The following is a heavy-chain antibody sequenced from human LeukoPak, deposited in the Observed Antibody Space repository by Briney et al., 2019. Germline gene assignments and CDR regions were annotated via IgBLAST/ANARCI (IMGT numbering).Heavy chain of an antibody. V-gene: IGHV3-74*01. CDR1: GFSFSDYH. D-gene: IGHD1-20*01. CDR3: VAYNWNYPDY. CDR2: IETDVSRT. Sequence: GGSLRLSCAASGFSFSDYHMYWVRQAQEKGLVWVSRIETDVSRTANADSVKGRFTISRDNAMNTLYLQMNSLRVEDTAVYYCVAYNWNYPDYWGQGTLVTVSS. J-gene: IGHJ4*02.